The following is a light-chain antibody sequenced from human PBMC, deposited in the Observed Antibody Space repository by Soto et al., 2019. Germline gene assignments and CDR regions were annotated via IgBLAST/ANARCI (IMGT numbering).Light chain of an antibody. CDR1: SCDVGGYNY. Sequence: QSALTQPASVSGSPGQSITISCTGTSCDVGGYNYVSWYQQHPGKAPKLMIYEVSNRPSGVSNRFSGSKSGNTASLTISGLQADDGADYYCSSYTSSSTLGVFGGGTKLTVL. J-gene: IGLJ2*01. V-gene: IGLV2-14*01. CDR2: EVS. CDR3: SSYTSSSTLGV.